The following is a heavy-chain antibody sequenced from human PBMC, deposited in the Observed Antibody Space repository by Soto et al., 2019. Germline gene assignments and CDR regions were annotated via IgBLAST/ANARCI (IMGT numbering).Heavy chain of an antibody. CDR3: AKGGGTWSRNYFNY. CDR2: IGGSGVTP. J-gene: IGHJ4*02. V-gene: IGHV3-23*01. CDR1: GFTFSSYA. D-gene: IGHD6-13*01. Sequence: GGSLRLSCAASGFTFSSYAMSWVRQAPGRGLEWVSAIGGSGVTPYYADSVEGRFTVSRDNSKNTLYLEMTSLRAEDTAVYCCAKGGGTWSRNYFNYWGQGTLVTVSS.